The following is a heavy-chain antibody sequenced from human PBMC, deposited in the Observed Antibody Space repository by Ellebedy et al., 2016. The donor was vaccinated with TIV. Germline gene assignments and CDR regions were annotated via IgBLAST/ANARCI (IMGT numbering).Heavy chain of an antibody. J-gene: IGHJ4*02. CDR1: GGSISSYY. CDR3: ARGGDDYGDYLDFDY. V-gene: IGHV4-59*12. CDR2: IYYSGST. Sequence: SETLSLXXTVSGGSISSYYWSWIRQPPGKGLEWIGYIYYSGSTNYNPSLKSRVTISVDTSKNQFSLKLSSVTAADTAVYYCARGGDDYGDYLDFDYWGQGTLVTVSS. D-gene: IGHD4-17*01.